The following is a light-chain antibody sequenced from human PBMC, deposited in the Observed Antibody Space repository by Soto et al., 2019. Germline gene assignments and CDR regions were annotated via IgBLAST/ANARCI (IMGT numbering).Light chain of an antibody. J-gene: IGKJ4*01. CDR1: QGISTY. Sequence: IQLTQSPSSLSASVGDRVTITCRASQGISTYLAWYQQKPGKAPNLLIIAASTLQSGVPSRFSGSGSGTEFTLTISSLQPEDFATYYCQQLNSFPFTFGGGTKVDIK. CDR2: AAS. V-gene: IGKV1-9*01. CDR3: QQLNSFPFT.